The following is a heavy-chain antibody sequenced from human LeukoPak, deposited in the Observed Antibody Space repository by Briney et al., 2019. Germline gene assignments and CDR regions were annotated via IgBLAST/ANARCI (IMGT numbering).Heavy chain of an antibody. CDR2: ISSGGSTI. CDR3: ARYGYCSGGSCYTGSYDAFDI. V-gene: IGHV3-11*04. D-gene: IGHD2-15*01. J-gene: IGHJ3*02. CDR1: GFTFSDYY. Sequence: GGSLRLSCAVSGFTFSDYYMSWIRQAPGKGLEWVSYISSGGSTISHADSVKGRFTISRDNAENSLYLQMNSLRAEDTAVYYCARYGYCSGGSCYTGSYDAFDIWGQGTMVTVSS.